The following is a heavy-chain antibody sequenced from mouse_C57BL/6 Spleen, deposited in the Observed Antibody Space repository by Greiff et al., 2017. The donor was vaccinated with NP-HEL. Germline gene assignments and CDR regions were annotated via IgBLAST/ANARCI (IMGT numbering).Heavy chain of an antibody. CDR3: ARDRNWDYAMDY. Sequence: EVHLVESGPGLVKPSQSLSLTCSVTGYSITSGYYWNWIRQFPGNKLEWMGYISYDGSNNYNPSLKNRISITRDTSKNQFFLKLNSVTTEDTATYYCARDRNWDYAMDYWGQGTSVTVSS. V-gene: IGHV3-6*01. CDR1: GYSITSGYY. J-gene: IGHJ4*01. CDR2: ISYDGSN. D-gene: IGHD4-1*01.